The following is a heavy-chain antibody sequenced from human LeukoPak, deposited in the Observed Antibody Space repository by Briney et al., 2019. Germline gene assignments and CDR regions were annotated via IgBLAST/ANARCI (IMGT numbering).Heavy chain of an antibody. D-gene: IGHD6-6*01. CDR3: ARRGGSSASPNYYYYGMDV. V-gene: IGHV5-51*01. J-gene: IGHJ6*02. CDR2: IYPGDSDT. CDR1: GYTFTTYW. Sequence: GESLQISCKGSGYTFTTYWIGWVRQMPGKGLEWMGFIYPGDSDTRYSPSFQGQVTISADKSISTAYLQWSSLKASDTAMYYCARRGGSSASPNYYYYGMDVWGQGTTVTVSS.